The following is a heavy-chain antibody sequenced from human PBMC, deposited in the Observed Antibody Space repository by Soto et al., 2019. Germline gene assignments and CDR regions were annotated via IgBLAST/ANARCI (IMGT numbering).Heavy chain of an antibody. D-gene: IGHD6-19*01. J-gene: IGHJ4*02. CDR1: GGSISSGDYY. CDR3: ARGGGQWLQALDY. V-gene: IGHV4-30-4*01. CDR2: IYYSGST. Sequence: SETLSLTCTVSGGSISSGDYYWSWIRQPPGKGLEWIGYIYYSGSTYYNPSLKSRVTISVDTSKNQFSLKLSSVTAADTAVYYCARGGGQWLQALDYWGQGTLVTVSS.